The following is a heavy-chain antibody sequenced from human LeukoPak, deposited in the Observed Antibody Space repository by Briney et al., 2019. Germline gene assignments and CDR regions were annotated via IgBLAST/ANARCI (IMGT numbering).Heavy chain of an antibody. D-gene: IGHD3-10*01. J-gene: IGHJ4*02. CDR1: GGSISTYY. CDR2: IYYSGST. V-gene: IGHV4-59*12. Sequence: SETLSLTCTVSGGSISTYYWSWIRQPPGKGLEWIGYIYYSGSTNYNPSLKSRVTMSVDTSKNQFSLKLSSVTAADTAVYYCAGLYYYGSGSSFDYWGQGTLVTVSS. CDR3: AGLYYYGSGSSFDY.